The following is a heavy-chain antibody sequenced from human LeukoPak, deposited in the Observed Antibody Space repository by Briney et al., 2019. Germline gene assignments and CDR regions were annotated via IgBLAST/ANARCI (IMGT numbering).Heavy chain of an antibody. CDR2: FDPEDGET. CDR1: GYTFTSYY. V-gene: IGHV1-24*01. D-gene: IGHD5-18*01. Sequence: ASVNVSCKASGYTFTSYYMHWVRQAPGQGLEWMGGFDPEDGETIYAQKFQGRVTMTEDTSTDTAYMELSSLRSEDTAVYYCATGDTDTAMVNGWFDPWGQGILDSVSS. J-gene: IGHJ5*02. CDR3: ATGDTDTAMVNGWFDP.